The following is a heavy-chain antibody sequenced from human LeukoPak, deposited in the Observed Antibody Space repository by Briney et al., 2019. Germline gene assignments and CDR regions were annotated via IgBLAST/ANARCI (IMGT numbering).Heavy chain of an antibody. V-gene: IGHV3-7*01. CDR3: AREISSWYRTEGRFDP. CDR1: GFTLSSYW. J-gene: IGHJ5*02. D-gene: IGHD6-13*01. CDR2: IKQDGSEK. Sequence: GESLRLSCAASGFTLSSYWMTWVRQAPGKGLEWVANIKQDGSEKYYVDSMKGRFTISRDNARNSVFLQMNSLRAEGTAVYYCAREISSWYRTEGRFDPWGQGTLVTVSS.